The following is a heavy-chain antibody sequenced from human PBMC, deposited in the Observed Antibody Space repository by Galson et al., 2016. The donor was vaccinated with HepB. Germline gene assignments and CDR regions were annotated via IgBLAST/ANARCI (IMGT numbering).Heavy chain of an antibody. Sequence: SETLSLTCTVSAGSVSSGGYYWGWIRQPPGKGLEWIGDISQSGITNYNPSLKSRVTISLDTSQNQFSLSLSSVTAADTAVYFCGRSPGGYWGQGTLVTVSS. D-gene: IGHD3-10*01. CDR3: GRSPGGY. CDR2: ISQSGIT. J-gene: IGHJ4*02. V-gene: IGHV4-61*08. CDR1: AGSVSSGGYY.